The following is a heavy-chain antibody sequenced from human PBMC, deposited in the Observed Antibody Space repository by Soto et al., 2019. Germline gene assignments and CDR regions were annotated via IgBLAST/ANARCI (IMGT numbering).Heavy chain of an antibody. V-gene: IGHV4-59*08. CDR1: GGSISSYY. J-gene: IGHJ5*02. D-gene: IGHD2-21*02. CDR3: ARAMVVTQNWFDP. Sequence: SETLSLTCTVSGGSISSYYWSWIRQPPGKGLEWIGYIYYSGSTYYNLSLKSRVTISVDTSKNQFSLKLSSVSAADTAVYYCARAMVVTQNWFDPWGQGTLVTVS. CDR2: IYYSGST.